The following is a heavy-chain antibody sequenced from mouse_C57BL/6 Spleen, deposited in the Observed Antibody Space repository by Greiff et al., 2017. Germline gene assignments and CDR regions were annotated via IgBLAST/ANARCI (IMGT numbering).Heavy chain of an antibody. J-gene: IGHJ3*01. D-gene: IGHD2-1*01. CDR1: GFNIKDDY. CDR3: TRGGNYVRFAY. CDR2: IDPENGDT. Sequence: VQLQQSGAELVRPGASVKLSCTASGFNIKDDYMHWVKQRPEQGLEWIGWIDPENGDTEYASKFQGKATITAYTSSNTAYLQLSSLTSEDTAVYYCTRGGNYVRFAYWGQGTLVTVSA. V-gene: IGHV14-4*01.